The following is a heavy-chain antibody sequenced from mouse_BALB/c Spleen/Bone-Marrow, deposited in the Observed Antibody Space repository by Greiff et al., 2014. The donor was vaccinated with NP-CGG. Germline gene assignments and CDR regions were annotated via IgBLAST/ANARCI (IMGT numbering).Heavy chain of an antibody. D-gene: IGHD2-2*01. V-gene: IGHV1-26*01. Sequence: VQLQQSGPELVKPGVSMKISCKASGFTFSGYYMNWVKQRPGKNLEWIGIINPYNGDTNYNQKFKGKATLTVDKSSSTAYMELLSLTSEDSAVYYCARDGYDRVYAMDYWGQGTSVTVSS. J-gene: IGHJ4*01. CDR1: GFTFSGYY. CDR3: ARDGYDRVYAMDY. CDR2: INPYNGDT.